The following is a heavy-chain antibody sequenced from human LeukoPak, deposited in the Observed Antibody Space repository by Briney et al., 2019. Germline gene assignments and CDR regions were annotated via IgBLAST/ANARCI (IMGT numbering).Heavy chain of an antibody. CDR2: ITTKRSNYAT. J-gene: IGHJ4*02. Sequence: GSLRLSCSASGFTFGDHAMSWVRQASGKGLEWVGRITTKRSNYATAYTASVKGRFTISRHDSENTAYLQMNSLKTEDTALYYCTTYRSGHYWGQGTLVTVSS. CDR1: GFTFGDHA. CDR3: TTYRSGHY. D-gene: IGHD6-19*01. V-gene: IGHV3-73*01.